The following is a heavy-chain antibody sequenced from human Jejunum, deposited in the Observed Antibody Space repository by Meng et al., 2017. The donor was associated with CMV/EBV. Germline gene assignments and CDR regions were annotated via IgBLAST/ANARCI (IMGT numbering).Heavy chain of an antibody. CDR1: GFTFSISA. Sequence: SLSCAASGFTFSISAMTWVRQAPGKGLEWVSTISNRGTNTYYADSVKGRFTISRDNSKNSLYLQMNSLRVEDMAIYYCAKEGQASRWGQGTMVTVSS. CDR2: ISNRGTNT. CDR3: AKEGQASR. V-gene: IGHV3-23*01. J-gene: IGHJ3*01.